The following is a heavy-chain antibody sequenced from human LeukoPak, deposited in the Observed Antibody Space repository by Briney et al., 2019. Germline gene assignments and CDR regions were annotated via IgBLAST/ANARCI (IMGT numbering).Heavy chain of an antibody. CDR3: AKLSGGPYYDFWSGYPGDDY. Sequence: GGSLRLSCAASGFTFSSYWMHWVRQAPGKGLVWVSRINTDGSSTSYADSVKGRFTISGDNAKNTLYLQMNSLRAEDTAVYYCAKLSGGPYYDFWSGYPGDDYWGQGTLVTVSS. D-gene: IGHD3-3*01. V-gene: IGHV3-74*01. CDR2: INTDGSST. J-gene: IGHJ4*02. CDR1: GFTFSSYW.